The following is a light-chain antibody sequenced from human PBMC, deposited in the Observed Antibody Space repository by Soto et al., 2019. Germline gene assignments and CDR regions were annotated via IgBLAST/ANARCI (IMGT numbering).Light chain of an antibody. CDR3: SSYTSSSTLL. Sequence: QSVLTQPASVSGSPGQSIAISCSGTSSDVGGYNYVSWYQQHPGRAPKLLIYEVSYRPSGVSNRFSASKSGNTASLTISGLQAEDEADYYCSSYTSSSTLLFGTGTKVTVL. J-gene: IGLJ1*01. CDR1: SSDVGGYNY. V-gene: IGLV2-14*01. CDR2: EVS.